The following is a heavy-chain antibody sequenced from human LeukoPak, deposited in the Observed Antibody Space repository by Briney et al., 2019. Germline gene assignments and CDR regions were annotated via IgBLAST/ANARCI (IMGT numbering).Heavy chain of an antibody. Sequence: GGSLRLSCAASGFTFSTYWMTWVRQAPGKGLEWVAIIKPDGSEKYYVDSVKGRLTTSRDNAENSLFLQMNGLRPEDTAVFYCARGQYTDGLSYWGQGTLVTVSS. CDR2: IKPDGSEK. D-gene: IGHD5-24*01. J-gene: IGHJ4*02. V-gene: IGHV3-7*03. CDR1: GFTFSTYW. CDR3: ARGQYTDGLSY.